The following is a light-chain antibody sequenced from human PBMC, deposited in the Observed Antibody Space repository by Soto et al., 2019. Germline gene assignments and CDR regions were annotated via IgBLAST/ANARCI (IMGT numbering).Light chain of an antibody. Sequence: EVVLTQSPATISLSAGERATLSCRASQSVSSYLAWYQQKPGQAPRLLIYDASDRATGIPARFSGSGSGTDFTLTISSLEPEDFAVYYCQQRNSWPLTFGGGTKVDI. CDR1: QSVSSY. V-gene: IGKV3-11*01. CDR3: QQRNSWPLT. J-gene: IGKJ4*01. CDR2: DAS.